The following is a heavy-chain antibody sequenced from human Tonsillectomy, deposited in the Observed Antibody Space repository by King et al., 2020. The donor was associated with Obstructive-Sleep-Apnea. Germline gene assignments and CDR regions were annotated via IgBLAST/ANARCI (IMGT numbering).Heavy chain of an antibody. CDR3: ARDLQASLAAAGHFDY. J-gene: IGHJ4*02. CDR1: GFTFSSYA. V-gene: IGHV3-30*14. Sequence: VQLVESGGGVVQPGRSLRLSCAASGFTFSSYAMHWVRQAPGKGLEWVAFISDDGRNRYYADSVKGRFTISRDNSKNTLYFQMNSLRAEDTAVYYCARDLQASLAAAGHFDYWGQGTLVTVSS. CDR2: ISDDGRNR. D-gene: IGHD6-13*01.